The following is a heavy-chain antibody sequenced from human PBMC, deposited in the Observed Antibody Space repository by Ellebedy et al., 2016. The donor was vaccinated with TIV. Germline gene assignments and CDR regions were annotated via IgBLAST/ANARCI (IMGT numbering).Heavy chain of an antibody. V-gene: IGHV1-69*13. Sequence: ASVKVSCKASGGTFSSYAISWVRQAPGQGLEWMGGIIPIFGTANYAQKFQGRVTITADESTSTAYMELSSLRSEDTAVYYCARSDTAMVGYYYYYGMDVWGQGTTVTVSS. CDR2: IIPIFGTA. D-gene: IGHD5-18*01. CDR1: GGTFSSYA. J-gene: IGHJ6*02. CDR3: ARSDTAMVGYYYYYGMDV.